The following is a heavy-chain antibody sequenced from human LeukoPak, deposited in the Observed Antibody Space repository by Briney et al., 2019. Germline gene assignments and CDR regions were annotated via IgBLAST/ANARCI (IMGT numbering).Heavy chain of an antibody. J-gene: IGHJ6*03. Sequence: SETLSLTCTVSGVSISSGSYYWSWIRQPAGKGLEWLVHIYTSGSTNYNPSLNSLTTTSVNSTNNQFSLKSSSVTAADPARYFCTRAASSGPLFPYHMDVWGKGTKVSVSS. V-gene: IGHV4-61*09. CDR1: GVSISSGSYY. CDR3: TRAASSGPLFPYHMDV. D-gene: IGHD3-22*01. CDR2: IYTSGST.